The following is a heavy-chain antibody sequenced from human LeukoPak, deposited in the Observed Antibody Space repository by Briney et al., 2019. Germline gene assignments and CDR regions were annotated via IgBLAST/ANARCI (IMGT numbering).Heavy chain of an antibody. CDR2: IYSSGST. CDR3: ARHGSSSSAHYYYYYMDV. CDR1: GGSISSGSYY. V-gene: IGHV4-61*02. Sequence: PSETLSLTCTVSGGSISSGSYYWSWIRQPAGKGLEWIGRIYSSGSTNYNPSLKSRVTISVDTSKNQFSLKLSSVTAADTAVYYCARHGSSSSAHYYYYYMDVWGKGTTVTVSS. J-gene: IGHJ6*03. D-gene: IGHD6-6*01.